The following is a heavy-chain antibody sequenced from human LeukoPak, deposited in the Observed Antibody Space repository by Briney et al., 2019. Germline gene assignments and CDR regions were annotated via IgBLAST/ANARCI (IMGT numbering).Heavy chain of an antibody. V-gene: IGHV3-23*01. CDR2: ISGGGDSV. CDR1: GFPFSDYA. D-gene: IGHD2-2*01. CDR3: AKLGCTGTICYASY. J-gene: IGHJ4*02. Sequence: GGSLRLSCAASGFPFSDYAMTWVRQTPGKGLEWVSVISGGGDSVDYADSMKGRFTISRDNSKNTLYLQMYSLRAEDTALYYCAKLGCTGTICYASYWGQGTLVTVSS.